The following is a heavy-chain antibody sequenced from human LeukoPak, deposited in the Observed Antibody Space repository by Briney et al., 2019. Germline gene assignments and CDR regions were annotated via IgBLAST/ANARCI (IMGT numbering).Heavy chain of an antibody. Sequence: GGSLRLSCAASGFTFSSSAMNWVRQAPGKRLEWVSAISGSGGGTYYGDSVKGRFTISRDNSKNTLYLQMNSLRAEDTAVYYCAKSAVPGPPGYMDVWGKGTTVTVSS. CDR1: GFTFSSSA. D-gene: IGHD3-10*01. V-gene: IGHV3-23*01. CDR3: AKSAVPGPPGYMDV. CDR2: ISGSGGGT. J-gene: IGHJ6*03.